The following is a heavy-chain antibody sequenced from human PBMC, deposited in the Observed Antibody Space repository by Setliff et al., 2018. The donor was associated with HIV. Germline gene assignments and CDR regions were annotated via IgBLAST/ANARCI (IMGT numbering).Heavy chain of an antibody. Sequence: GGSLRLSCAASGFTFNKAWMNWVRQAPGKALEWVGRVKSDRDGGTVDYAAPVKGRFTISIDDSRQTLYLQMNSLKTEDTAVYYCSRGVLQFLEWSSSGDYYYYMDVWGKGTTVTVSS. J-gene: IGHJ6*03. D-gene: IGHD3-3*01. CDR2: VKSDRDGGTV. CDR3: SRGVLQFLEWSSSGDYYYYMDV. CDR1: GFTFNKAW. V-gene: IGHV3-15*07.